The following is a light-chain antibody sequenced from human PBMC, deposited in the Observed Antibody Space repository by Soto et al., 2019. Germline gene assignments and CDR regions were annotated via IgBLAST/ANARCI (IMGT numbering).Light chain of an antibody. V-gene: IGKV3-15*01. CDR2: GAS. CDR3: QQYNDWPPPIT. J-gene: IGKJ5*01. Sequence: EIVMTQSPATLSVSPGETSTLSCRASQSVSSNLAWYQQKPGQAPRLLIYGASTRATDIPARFSGSGSGTEFTLTISSLQSEDFVVYYCQQYNDWPPPITFVQGTRLEIK. CDR1: QSVSSN.